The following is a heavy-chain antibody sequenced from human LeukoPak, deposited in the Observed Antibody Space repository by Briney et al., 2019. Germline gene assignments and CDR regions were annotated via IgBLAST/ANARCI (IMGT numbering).Heavy chain of an antibody. J-gene: IGHJ4*02. CDR2: IGYGGSNK. V-gene: IGHV3-30*02. D-gene: IGHD3-3*01. CDR1: ESSFSRYD. CDR3: AKERQTITIIVVVNTPRAHFDY. Sequence: GGSLTLSCDASESSFSRYDLHWIRQALGKGLEWVGFIGYGGSNKHYADSVKRRFTLSRDNLMSTVYLHMNSLSAEHTAVYYCAKERQTITIIVVVNTPRAHFDYWGQGTLVTVSS.